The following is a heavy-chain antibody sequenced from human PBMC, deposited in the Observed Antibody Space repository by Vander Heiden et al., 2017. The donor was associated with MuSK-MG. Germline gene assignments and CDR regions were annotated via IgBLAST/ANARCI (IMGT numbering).Heavy chain of an antibody. V-gene: IGHV4-34*01. CDR2: INHSGST. CDR3: ARGGPGYSSGWFFTY. D-gene: IGHD6-19*01. CDR1: AGSFSGYY. J-gene: IGHJ4*02. Sequence: QVQLQQCRAVLLQPSSTLSLTCAVYAGSFSGYYWSWIRQPPGKGLEWIGEINHSGSTNYNPSLKSRVTISVDTSKNQFSLKLSSVTAADTAVYYCARGGPGYSSGWFFTYWGQGTLVTVSS.